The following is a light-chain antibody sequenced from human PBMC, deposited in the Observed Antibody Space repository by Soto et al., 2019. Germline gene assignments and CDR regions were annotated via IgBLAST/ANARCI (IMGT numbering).Light chain of an antibody. CDR2: DDS. CDR1: NIGSYS. CDR3: QVWDRNSDHPV. J-gene: IGLJ2*01. Sequence: VLTQPPSVSVAPGLTARITCGGNNIGSYSVHWYQQKPGQAPVLVVHDDSDRPSGIPERLSGSNSGDTATLSISRVEAGDEADYFCQVWDRNSDHPVFGGGTKLTVL. V-gene: IGLV3-21*02.